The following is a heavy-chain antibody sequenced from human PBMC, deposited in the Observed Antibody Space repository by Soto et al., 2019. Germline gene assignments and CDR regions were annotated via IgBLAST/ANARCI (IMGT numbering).Heavy chain of an antibody. Sequence: GGSLRLSCAASGFTFDDYAMHWVRQAPGKGLEWVSGISWNSGSIGYADSVKGRFTISRDNAKNSLYLQMNSLRAEDTALYYCAKAYDYGNGPIPYWGQGTLVTVSS. CDR2: ISWNSGSI. CDR1: GFTFDDYA. V-gene: IGHV3-9*01. D-gene: IGHD4-4*01. J-gene: IGHJ4*02. CDR3: AKAYDYGNGPIPY.